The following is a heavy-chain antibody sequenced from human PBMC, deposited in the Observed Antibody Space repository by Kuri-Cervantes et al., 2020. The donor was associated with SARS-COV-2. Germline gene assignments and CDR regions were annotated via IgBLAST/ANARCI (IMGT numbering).Heavy chain of an antibody. CDR2: ISGSGGST. CDR1: GFTFTSYA. V-gene: IGHV3-23*01. J-gene: IGHJ3*02. D-gene: IGHD1-1*01. Sequence: GESLKISCAASGFTFTSYAMTWVRQAPGKGLEWVSGISGSGGSTYYADSVKGRFTISRDNSKNTLYLQMNSLRDEDTAVYYCAKDQYDTDAFDIWGQGTMVTVSS. CDR3: AKDQYDTDAFDI.